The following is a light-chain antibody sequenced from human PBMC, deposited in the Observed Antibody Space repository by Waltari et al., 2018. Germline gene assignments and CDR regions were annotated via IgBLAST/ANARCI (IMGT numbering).Light chain of an antibody. CDR3: QSYDSSLTAWV. CDR2: DTS. Sequence: QSVVTQPPSVSGAPGQRVTISCTGSSSNIGAGYDVHWYQQLPGTAPKLLIDDTSNRPSGVPDRFSGSKSGTSASLAITGLQAEDEADYYCQSYDSSLTAWVFGGGTKLTVL. V-gene: IGLV1-40*02. CDR1: SSNIGAGYD. J-gene: IGLJ3*02.